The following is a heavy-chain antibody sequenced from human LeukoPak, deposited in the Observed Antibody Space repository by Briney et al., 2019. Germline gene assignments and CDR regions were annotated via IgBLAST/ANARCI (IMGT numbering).Heavy chain of an antibody. CDR1: GFSFRNRA. CDR3: VIDRPHFDY. CDR2: INDNGGNT. J-gene: IGHJ4*02. Sequence: PGGSLRLSCAASGFSFRNRAMSRVRQAPGKGLEWISAINDNGGNTFYAGSVTGRFTISRDDSKNTLYLQMNSLRVEDTAVYYCVIDRPHFDYWGQGTLVTVSS. V-gene: IGHV3-23*01.